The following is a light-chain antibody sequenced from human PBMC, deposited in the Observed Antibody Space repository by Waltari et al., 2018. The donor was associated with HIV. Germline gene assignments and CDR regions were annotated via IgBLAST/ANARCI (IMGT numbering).Light chain of an antibody. CDR1: SSNIGAGHD. V-gene: IGLV1-40*01. J-gene: IGLJ2*01. Sequence: QAVLTQPPSVSGAPGQRVTISCTGSSSNIGAGHDVLRYQQLPGTAPKLLIYGDTHRPSGVPDRFSGSKSGTSASLAIAGLQTEDEAVFYCQSFDSSLSNLVVFGGGTKVTVL. CDR2: GDT. CDR3: QSFDSSLSNLVV.